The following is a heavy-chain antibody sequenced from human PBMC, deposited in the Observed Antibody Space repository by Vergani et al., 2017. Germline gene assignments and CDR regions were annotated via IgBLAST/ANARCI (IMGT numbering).Heavy chain of an antibody. J-gene: IGHJ6*02. CDR3: ARDPDIVVVPAAPYYYYYYGMDV. V-gene: IGHV3-33*01. D-gene: IGHD2-2*01. CDR2: IWSDGSKK. Sequence: QVQLVESGGGVVQPGRSLRLSCAASGLTFSNYAMHWVRQAPGKGLEWVAVIWSDGSKKYYGDSVRGRFTISRDNSKNTLYLQMNSLRAEDTAVYYCARDPDIVVVPAAPYYYYYYGMDVWGQGTTVTVSS. CDR1: GLTFSNYA.